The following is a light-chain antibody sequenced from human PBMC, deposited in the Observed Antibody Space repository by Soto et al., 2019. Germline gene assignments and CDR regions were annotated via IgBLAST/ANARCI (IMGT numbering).Light chain of an antibody. V-gene: IGKV3-15*01. J-gene: IGKJ2*01. CDR1: QSVSSN. CDR3: QQYYYWPPYT. CDR2: AAS. Sequence: EVVMTQSPATLSVSPGERATLSCRASQSVSSNLAWYQQKPGQAPRLLIYAASTRATGIPDRFRGSGSGTEFTLTISSLRSEDFAVYYCQQYYYWPPYTFGQGAKLEIK.